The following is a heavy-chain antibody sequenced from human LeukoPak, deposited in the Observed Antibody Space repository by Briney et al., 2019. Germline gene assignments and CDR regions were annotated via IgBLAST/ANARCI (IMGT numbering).Heavy chain of an antibody. CDR3: AREGGDYYYGSGSYYNPHYFDY. CDR1: GFTFSTYS. V-gene: IGHV3-21*01. D-gene: IGHD3-10*01. Sequence: GGSLRLSCAASGFTFSTYSMNCVRQAPGKGLEWVSSISSSSSYIYYAGSVKGRFTISRDNAKNSLYLQMNSLRAEDTAVYYCAREGGDYYYGSGSYYNPHYFDYWGQGTLVTVSS. J-gene: IGHJ4*02. CDR2: ISSSSSYI.